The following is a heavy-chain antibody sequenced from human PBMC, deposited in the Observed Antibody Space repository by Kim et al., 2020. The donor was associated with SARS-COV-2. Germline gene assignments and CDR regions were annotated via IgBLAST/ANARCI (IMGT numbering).Heavy chain of an antibody. V-gene: IGHV3-15*01. D-gene: IGHD5-12*01. CDR2: T. CDR3: TTGEMATITDY. J-gene: IGHJ4*02. Sequence: TDYAAPVQGRYTISRDDSKNTLYLQMNSLKTEDTAVYYCTTGEMATITDYWGQGTLVTVSS.